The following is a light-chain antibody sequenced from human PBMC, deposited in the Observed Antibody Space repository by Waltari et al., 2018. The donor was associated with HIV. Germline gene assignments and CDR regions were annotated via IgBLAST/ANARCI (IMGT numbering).Light chain of an antibody. CDR1: SSDVGGYNY. Sequence: QSALTQPPSASGSPGQSVTISCTGTSSDVGGYNYVPLYQQHPGKAPKLMIYKVSQRPSGVPDRFSGSGSGNTASLTVSGLQAEDEADYYCSSYTGSDNLVFGGGTKLTVL. J-gene: IGLJ2*01. CDR2: KVS. CDR3: SSYTGSDNLV. V-gene: IGLV2-8*01.